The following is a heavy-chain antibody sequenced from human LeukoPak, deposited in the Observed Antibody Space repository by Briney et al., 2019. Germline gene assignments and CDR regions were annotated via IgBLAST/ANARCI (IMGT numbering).Heavy chain of an antibody. CDR3: ARHSSVAGTSGCFDS. Sequence: GESLKISCKGSGYRFSSYWIGLVRQMPGKGLELIGIIYPCDSYTRYSPSCQGQTTISADTSISTAYLQWRSLSDTDTAMSYCARHSSVAGTSGCFDSWGQGTLVTVSS. D-gene: IGHD6-19*01. V-gene: IGHV5-51*01. CDR2: IYPCDSYT. J-gene: IGHJ5*01. CDR1: GYRFSSYW.